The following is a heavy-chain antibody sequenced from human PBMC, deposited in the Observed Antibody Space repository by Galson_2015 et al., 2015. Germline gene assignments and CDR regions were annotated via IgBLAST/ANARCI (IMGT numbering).Heavy chain of an antibody. D-gene: IGHD4-17*01. CDR2: IIPIFGTA. Sequence: SVKVSCKASGGTFSSYAISWVRQAPGQGLEWMGGIIPIFGTANYAQKFQGRVTITADESTSTAYMELSSLRSEDTAVYYCARIRHDYGDEGIFGYWGQGTLVTVSS. CDR1: GGTFSSYA. CDR3: ARIRHDYGDEGIFGY. V-gene: IGHV1-69*13. J-gene: IGHJ4*02.